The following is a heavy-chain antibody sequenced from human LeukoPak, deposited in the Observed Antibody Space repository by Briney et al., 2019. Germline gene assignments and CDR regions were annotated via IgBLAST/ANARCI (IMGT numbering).Heavy chain of an antibody. D-gene: IGHD6-13*01. CDR1: GFSFSSYA. Sequence: GGSLRVSCAASGFSFSSYAMYWVRQAPGKGLEWVAVISYDGSNQYYADSVKGRFTISRDNSKNTLYLEMNSLRPEDAAVYYCARMTNSWPRYYFGVDVWGQGTTVTVSS. CDR2: ISYDGSNQ. CDR3: ARMTNSWPRYYFGVDV. V-gene: IGHV3-30-3*01. J-gene: IGHJ6*02.